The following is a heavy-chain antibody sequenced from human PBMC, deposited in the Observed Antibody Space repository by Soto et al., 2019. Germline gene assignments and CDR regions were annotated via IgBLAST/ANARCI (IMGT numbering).Heavy chain of an antibody. Sequence: PGGSLRLSCAASGFTFSSYAMSWVRQAPGKGLEWVSAISGSGGSTYYADPVKGRFTISRDNSKNTLYLQMNSLRAEDTAVYYCAKGAKSPSGYPLYYYYGMDVWGQGTTVTVSS. V-gene: IGHV3-23*01. CDR2: ISGSGGST. D-gene: IGHD3-22*01. CDR1: GFTFSSYA. CDR3: AKGAKSPSGYPLYYYYGMDV. J-gene: IGHJ6*02.